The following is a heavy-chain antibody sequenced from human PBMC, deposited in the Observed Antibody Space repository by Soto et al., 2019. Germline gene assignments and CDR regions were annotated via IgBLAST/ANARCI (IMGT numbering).Heavy chain of an antibody. Sequence: SETLSLTCTVSGDYITRSNFYWGWIRQPPGKGLEWLGSIFYSGSTFYNPALKSRVTFSVDTSKNHFSLKLSSVTAADTAVYYCARHKTTMLTVVSAFDPWGQGTRVTVSS. V-gene: IGHV4-39*02. CDR3: ARHKTTMLTVVSAFDP. J-gene: IGHJ5*02. CDR1: GDYITRSNFY. CDR2: IFYSGST. D-gene: IGHD3-22*01.